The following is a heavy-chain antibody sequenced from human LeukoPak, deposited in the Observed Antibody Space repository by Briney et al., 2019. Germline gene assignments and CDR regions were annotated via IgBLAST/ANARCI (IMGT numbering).Heavy chain of an antibody. V-gene: IGHV3-21*01. CDR1: GFTFSTYA. CDR2: ITGDSAYI. CDR3: ARYGVSSSTSYIDF. J-gene: IGHJ4*02. D-gene: IGHD2-2*01. Sequence: GGSLRLFCAASGFTFSTYAMNWVRQAPGEGLKWVSCITGDSAYIYYADSVKGRFTISRDNAKNSLYLQMNSLRAEDTTVYYCARYGVSSSTSYIDFWGQGTLVTVSS.